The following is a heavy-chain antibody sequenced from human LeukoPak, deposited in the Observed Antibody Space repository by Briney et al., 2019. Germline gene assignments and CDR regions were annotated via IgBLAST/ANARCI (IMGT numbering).Heavy chain of an antibody. CDR1: GISFRNYA. V-gene: IGHV3-23*01. J-gene: IGHJ6*03. CDR2: LRGNDET. Sequence: GGSLRLSCAASGISFRNYAMSWVRQAPARGPEWVSSLRGNDETFYADSVKGRFTLSRDRSTNTVYLQMNGLRREDTGVYYCARDGLGGRAYSYYHYMDVWGKGTTVIVSS. CDR3: ARDGLGGRAYSYYHYMDV. D-gene: IGHD3-16*01.